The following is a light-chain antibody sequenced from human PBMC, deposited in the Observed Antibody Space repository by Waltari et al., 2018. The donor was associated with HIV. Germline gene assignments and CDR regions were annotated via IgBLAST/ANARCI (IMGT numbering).Light chain of an antibody. CDR1: SSDIGSFDY. CDR2: DVT. J-gene: IGLJ2*01. CDR3: CSYSDSGTIL. V-gene: IGLV2-14*03. Sequence: SALTQPASVSGSPGQSITISCLGASSDIGSFDYVSWYQQHPDKAPKLILYDVTYWPSGVSGRFSGARAGSRASLTISGSQPEDEADYFCCSYSDSGTILFGGGTRVTVL.